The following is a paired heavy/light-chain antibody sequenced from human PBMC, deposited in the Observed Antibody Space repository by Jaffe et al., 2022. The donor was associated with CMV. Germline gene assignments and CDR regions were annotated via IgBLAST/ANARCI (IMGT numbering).Light chain of an antibody. CDR3: QAWDSNTRV. J-gene: IGLJ2*01. Sequence: SYELTQPPSVSVSPGQTASITCSGDKLGDKYACWYQQKPGQSPVVVIYQDTKRPSGIPERFSGSNSGNTATLTISGTQAMDEADYYCQAWDSNTRVFGGGTKLTVL. V-gene: IGLV3-1*01. CDR2: QDT. CDR1: KLGDKY.
Heavy chain of an antibody. J-gene: IGHJ3*02. V-gene: IGHV3-48*02. CDR3: ARDSYSTPADAFDI. CDR2: ISSSSSNI. Sequence: EVQLVESGGGLVQPGGSLRLSCAASGFTFSSYSMNWVRQAPGKGLEWVSYISSSSSNIYYVDSVKGRFTISRDNAKNSLYLQMNSLRDEDTAVYYCARDSYSTPADAFDIWGQGTMVTVSS. CDR1: GFTFSSYS. D-gene: IGHD3-10*01.